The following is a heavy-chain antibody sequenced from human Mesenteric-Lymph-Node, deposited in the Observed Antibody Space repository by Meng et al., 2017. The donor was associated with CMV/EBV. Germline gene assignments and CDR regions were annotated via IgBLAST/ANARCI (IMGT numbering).Heavy chain of an antibody. J-gene: IGHJ4*02. D-gene: IGHD1-26*01. CDR3: AIGIVGATDVNY. CDR1: GFTFSDYW. V-gene: IGHV3-74*01. CDR2: INSYGSTS. Sequence: GESLKISCVASGFTFSDYWMYWVRQVPGKGLVWVSRINSYGSTSHHTDSVKGRFTISRDNAKNTLYLQMNSLRAEDTAVYYCAIGIVGATDVNYWGQGTLVTVSS.